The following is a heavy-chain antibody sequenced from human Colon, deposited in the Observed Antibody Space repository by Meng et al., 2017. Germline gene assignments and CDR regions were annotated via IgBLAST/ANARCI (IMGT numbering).Heavy chain of an antibody. CDR1: GASVSSDSHY. V-gene: IGHV4-61*03. Sequence: QVQLRWARPGLVGPAATQSLTCTAYGASVSSDSHYWSWIRESPGKGLEWIGYIYYTGNTNYNPSLASRVSMSLDTSKNHFSLHLTSVTAADTAIYYCARVNGDFDEAWFDPWGQGTLVTVSS. CDR3: ARVNGDFDEAWFDP. J-gene: IGHJ5*02. D-gene: IGHD4-17*01. CDR2: IYYTGNT.